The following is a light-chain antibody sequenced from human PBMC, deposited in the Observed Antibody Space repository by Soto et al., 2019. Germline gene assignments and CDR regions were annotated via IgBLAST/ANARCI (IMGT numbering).Light chain of an antibody. CDR2: AAS. CDR1: QSVTTS. J-gene: IGKJ1*01. CDR3: QQYIFRPWT. Sequence: EIVMTQSPATVSGSPGEGATLSCRASQSVTTSVAWYQQKPGQAPKLLIYAASTRAKGISDRFSGGGSGTEFTLVISGLQSEDFAVYYCQQYIFRPWTFGQGTKV. V-gene: IGKV3-15*01.